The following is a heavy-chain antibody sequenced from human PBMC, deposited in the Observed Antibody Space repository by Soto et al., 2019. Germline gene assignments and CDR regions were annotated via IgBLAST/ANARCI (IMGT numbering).Heavy chain of an antibody. V-gene: IGHV1-69*13. CDR1: CGSFGTYA. J-gene: IGHJ6*02. CDR3: ASLHSHGSYGMDV. CDR2: IIPIFGTA. Sequence: TATAFGRASCGSFGTYAICWVRPAHGQGLEWMGGIIPIFGTANYAQKFQGRVTITADESTKTAYMELSTLRSEDTVVYYCASLHSHGSYGMDVWGQGKPVTVSS. D-gene: IGHD5-18*01.